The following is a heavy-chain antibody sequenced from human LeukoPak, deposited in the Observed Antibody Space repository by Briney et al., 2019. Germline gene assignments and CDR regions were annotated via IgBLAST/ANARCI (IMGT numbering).Heavy chain of an antibody. V-gene: IGHV3-21*01. CDR3: ARDLSFGAPYNWFDP. J-gene: IGHJ5*02. CDR2: ISDDSNYI. Sequence: GGSLRLSCAASGFTFSTYSGNWIRQAPGKGLEWVSSISDDSNYIFYADSVKGRFTISRDNAKNSLYLQMNNLRAEETAVYYCARDLSFGAPYNWFDPWGQGTLVTVSS. D-gene: IGHD3-10*01. CDR1: GFTFSTYS.